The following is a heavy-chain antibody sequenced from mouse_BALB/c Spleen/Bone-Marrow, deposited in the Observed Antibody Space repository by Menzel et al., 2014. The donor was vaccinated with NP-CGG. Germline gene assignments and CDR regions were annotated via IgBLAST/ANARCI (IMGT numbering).Heavy chain of an antibody. CDR2: INPSTGYT. Sequence: QVQLQQSGAVPAKPGASVKMSCKASGYTFTSYWMHWVKQRPGQGLEWIGYINPSTGYTEYNQKFKDKATLTADKSSSTAHMQLSSLTSEDSAVYYCARGYYGSSLVYWGQGTLVTVSA. CDR1: GYTFTSYW. V-gene: IGHV1-7*01. CDR3: ARGYYGSSLVY. D-gene: IGHD1-1*01. J-gene: IGHJ3*01.